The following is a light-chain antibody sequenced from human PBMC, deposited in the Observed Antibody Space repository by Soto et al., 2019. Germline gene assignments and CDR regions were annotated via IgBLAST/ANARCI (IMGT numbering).Light chain of an antibody. Sequence: QAVVTQPPSTSGTPGQRVTISCSGSSSNIGSNTVHWYQQIPGTAPKLLIYTTNQRSSGVSDRFSGSKSDTSASLVISGLQSEDEADYYCAPWDNGLTGVVFGGGTKLTVL. CDR1: SSNIGSNT. CDR3: APWDNGLTGVV. V-gene: IGLV1-44*01. J-gene: IGLJ2*01. CDR2: TTN.